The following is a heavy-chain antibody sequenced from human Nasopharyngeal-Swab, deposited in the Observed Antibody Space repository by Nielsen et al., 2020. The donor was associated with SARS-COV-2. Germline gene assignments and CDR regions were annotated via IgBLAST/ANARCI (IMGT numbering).Heavy chain of an antibody. D-gene: IGHD1-26*01. V-gene: IGHV1-2*02. CDR3: VRSGSYSYAFDI. CDR1: GYTFTGYY. J-gene: IGHJ3*02. CDR2: INPNSGGT. Sequence: ASVKVSCKASGYTFTGYYMHWVRQDPGQGLEWMGGINPNSGGTNYAQKFQGRVTMTRDSYISTAYMELSRLRSDDTAVYYCVRSGSYSYAFDIWGQGTMVTVSS.